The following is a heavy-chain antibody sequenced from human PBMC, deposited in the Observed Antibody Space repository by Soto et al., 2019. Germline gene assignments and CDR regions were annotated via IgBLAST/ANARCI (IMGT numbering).Heavy chain of an antibody. D-gene: IGHD1-1*01. V-gene: IGHV4-4*07. CDR3: VRDGTKTLRDWFDP. CDR1: GASISGYY. Sequence: ETLSLTCTVSGASISGYYWSRIRKSAGKGLEWIGRIYATGTTDYNPSLKSRVMMSVDTSKKQFSLRLRSVTAADTAVYYCVRDGTKTLRDWFDPWGQGISVTVSS. J-gene: IGHJ5*02. CDR2: IYATGTT.